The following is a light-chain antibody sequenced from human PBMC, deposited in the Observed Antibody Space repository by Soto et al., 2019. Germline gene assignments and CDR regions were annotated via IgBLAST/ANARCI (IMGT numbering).Light chain of an antibody. Sequence: DIQMTQSPSSLSASVGDRVTITCRASQTISSYLNWYQQKPGKAPKLLIYAASSLQSGVPSRFSGSGSGTDFTLTISSLPPEDFATYYCQQSYNTPPTFGPGTKVDIK. CDR1: QTISSY. J-gene: IGKJ3*01. CDR2: AAS. V-gene: IGKV1-39*01. CDR3: QQSYNTPPT.